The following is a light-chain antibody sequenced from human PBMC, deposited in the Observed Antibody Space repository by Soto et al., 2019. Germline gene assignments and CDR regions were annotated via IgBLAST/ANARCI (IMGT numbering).Light chain of an antibody. Sequence: IGWPQYPGTLSLSPGERATLSCRASQSVGDTYLAWYQQKPSQAPRLLMYSTSIRATGIPDRFSGSGSGTDFTLTISRLDPEDFAVYYCQHYDRAPRWTSGQGGKADIK. CDR2: STS. V-gene: IGKV3-20*01. J-gene: IGKJ1*01. CDR1: QSVGDTY. CDR3: QHYDRAPRWT.